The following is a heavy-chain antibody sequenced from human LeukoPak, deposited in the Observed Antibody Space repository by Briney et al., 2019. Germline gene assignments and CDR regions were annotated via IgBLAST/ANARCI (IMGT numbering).Heavy chain of an antibody. CDR2: ISSSGSTI. CDR3: AKEPSSLPEEYFHH. V-gene: IGHV3-48*03. Sequence: GGSLRLSCAASGFTFSSYEMNWVRQAPGKGLEWVSYISSSGSTIYYADSVKGRFTISRDNSKNTLYLQMNSLRAEDTAVYYCAKEPSSLPEEYFHHWGQGTLVTVSS. CDR1: GFTFSSYE. J-gene: IGHJ1*01. D-gene: IGHD6-13*01.